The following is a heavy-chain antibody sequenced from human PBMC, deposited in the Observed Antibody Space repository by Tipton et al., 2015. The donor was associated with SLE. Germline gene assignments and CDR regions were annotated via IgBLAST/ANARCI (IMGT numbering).Heavy chain of an antibody. CDR2: TWYDGSNK. CDR1: GFTFSSYG. J-gene: IGHJ4*02. CDR3: AKANTSGSGSLDY. D-gene: IGHD3-10*01. Sequence: RSLRLSCAASGFTFSSYGMHWVRQAPGKGLEWVAVTWYDGSNKYYADSVKGRFTISRDNSKNTLYLQMNSLRAEDTAVYYCAKANTSGSGSLDYWGQGTLVTVSS. V-gene: IGHV3-30*18.